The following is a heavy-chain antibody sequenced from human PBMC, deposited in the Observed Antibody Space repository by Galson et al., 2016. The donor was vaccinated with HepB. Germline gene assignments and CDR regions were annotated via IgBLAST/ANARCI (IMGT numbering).Heavy chain of an antibody. CDR1: GFNVSNNY. V-gene: IGHV3-53*01. D-gene: IGHD4-23*01. CDR2: IYSAGST. J-gene: IGHJ4*02. CDR3: ARGVVSRFDF. Sequence: SLRLSCAASGFNVSNNYMSWVRQAPGKGLEWVSVIYSAGSTSYADSVRGRFTISRDNSKNTVYVQMNSLRADDTAVYYCARGVVSRFDFWGQGTLVTVSS.